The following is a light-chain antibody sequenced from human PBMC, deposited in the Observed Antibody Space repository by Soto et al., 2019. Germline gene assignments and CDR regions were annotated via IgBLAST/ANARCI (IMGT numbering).Light chain of an antibody. CDR2: GAS. CDR1: QSVSSSS. Sequence: EIVLTHSPGTLSLSPGERATLSFRSSQSVSSSSLAWYQQKPGQAPRLLIYGASSRATGIADRFSASGSGTDFTLTIASLEPEDFAAYYCQQYGSPPWTFGQGTKVDIK. CDR3: QQYGSPPWT. V-gene: IGKV3-20*01. J-gene: IGKJ1*01.